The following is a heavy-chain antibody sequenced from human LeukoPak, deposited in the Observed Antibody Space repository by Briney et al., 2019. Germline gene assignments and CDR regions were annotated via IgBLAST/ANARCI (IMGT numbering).Heavy chain of an antibody. CDR2: INRNSGGT. CDR1: GYTFTGYY. Sequence: ASVKVSCKASGYTFTGYYMHWVRQAPRQGLEWMGLINRNSGGTNYAQKFQGWVTMTRDTSISTAYMELSRLRSDDTAVYYCARELYYYDSSDYSDAFDIWGQGTMVTVSS. V-gene: IGHV1-2*04. CDR3: ARELYYYDSSDYSDAFDI. D-gene: IGHD3-22*01. J-gene: IGHJ3*02.